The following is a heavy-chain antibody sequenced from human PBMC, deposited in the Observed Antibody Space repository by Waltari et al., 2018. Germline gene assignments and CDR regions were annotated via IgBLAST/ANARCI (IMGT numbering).Heavy chain of an antibody. CDR1: GFTFSSYW. CDR2: IKQDGSGK. CDR3: ARDAAAAPAFDY. Sequence: EVQLVESGGGLVQPGGSLRLSCAAYGFTFSSYWMSWVRQAPGKGLEGVANIKQDGSGKYYGDSVNGRFTISRDNAKNSLYLQMNSLRAEDTAVYYCARDAAAAPAFDYWGQGTLVTVSS. J-gene: IGHJ4*02. D-gene: IGHD6-13*01. V-gene: IGHV3-7*01.